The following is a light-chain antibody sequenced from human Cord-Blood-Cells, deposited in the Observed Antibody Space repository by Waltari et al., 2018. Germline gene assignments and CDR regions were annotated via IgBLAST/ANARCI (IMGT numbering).Light chain of an antibody. CDR2: WAS. V-gene: IGKV4-1*01. J-gene: IGKJ2*03. Sequence: DIVINQYLSVLAVSLGERATINCNSSYSVLYSSNNKNYLVWYQQKPGQPHKLLIYWASTRESGVPDRFSGSESGTDFTLTSSSRQAEDVAVDYCQQYYSTPYSFGRGNRLEI. CDR3: QQYYSTPYS. CDR1: YSVLYSSNNKNY.